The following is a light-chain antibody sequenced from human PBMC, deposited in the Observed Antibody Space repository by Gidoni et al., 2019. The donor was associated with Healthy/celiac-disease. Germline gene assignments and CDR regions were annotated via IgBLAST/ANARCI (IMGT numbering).Light chain of an antibody. CDR1: QAISNY. V-gene: IGKV1-33*01. Sequence: DIPMTQSQSSLPASVGDRVTITCQASQAISNYLNGYQQKPGKAPKLLIYDASNLETGVPSRFSGSGSGTDFTFTISSLQPEDIATDYCQQYDNLPTTFGEGTKVEIK. CDR3: QQYDNLPTT. J-gene: IGKJ4*01. CDR2: DAS.